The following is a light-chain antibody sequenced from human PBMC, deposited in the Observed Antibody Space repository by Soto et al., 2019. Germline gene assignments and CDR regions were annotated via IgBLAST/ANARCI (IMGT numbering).Light chain of an antibody. V-gene: IGKV3-20*01. CDR1: QSVSNNY. Sequence: EIVLTQSPGTLSLSPGARATLSCRASQSVSNNYLAWYQQKPGQAPRLLIYGESNRATGIPDRFSGSGSGTDFTLTISRLEPEDFAVYYCQQYGSSGTVGQGTKVDI. CDR2: GES. J-gene: IGKJ1*01. CDR3: QQYGSSGT.